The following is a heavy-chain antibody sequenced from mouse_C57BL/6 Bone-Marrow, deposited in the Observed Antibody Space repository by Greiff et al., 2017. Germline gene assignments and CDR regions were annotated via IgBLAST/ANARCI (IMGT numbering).Heavy chain of an antibody. D-gene: IGHD2-1*01. J-gene: IGHJ3*01. Sequence: VQLQQSGPELVKPGASVKISCKASGYAFSSSWMNWVKQRPGKGLEWIGRIYPGDGDTNYNGKFKGKATLTADKSSSTAYMQLSSLTSEDSAVYFCARSEWYGRFAYWGQGTLVTVSA. CDR1: GYAFSSSW. V-gene: IGHV1-82*01. CDR3: ARSEWYGRFAY. CDR2: IYPGDGDT.